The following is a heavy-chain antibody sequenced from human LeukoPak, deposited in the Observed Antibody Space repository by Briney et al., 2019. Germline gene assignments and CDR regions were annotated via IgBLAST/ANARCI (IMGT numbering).Heavy chain of an antibody. D-gene: IGHD3-22*01. CDR3: ARDFYYDSSGYTDYYYGMDV. CDR1: GYTVTSYG. CDR2: ISAYNGNT. J-gene: IGHJ6*02. V-gene: IGHV1-18*01. Sequence: ASVKVSCKASGYTVTSYGISWVRQAPGQGLEWMGWISAYNGNTNYAQKLQGRVTMTTDTSTSTAYMELRSLRSDDTAVYYCARDFYYDSSGYTDYYYGMDVWGQGTTVTVSS.